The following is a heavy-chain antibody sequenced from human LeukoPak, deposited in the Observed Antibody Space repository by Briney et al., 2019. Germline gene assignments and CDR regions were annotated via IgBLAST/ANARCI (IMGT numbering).Heavy chain of an antibody. CDR1: GGSFSGYY. CDR3: ARGTGSLLWFGELLYNWFDP. CDR2: INHSGST. J-gene: IGHJ5*02. V-gene: IGHV4-34*01. Sequence: SETLSLTCAVYGGSFSGYYWSWIRQPPGKGLEWIGEINHSGSTNYNPPLKSRVTISVDTSKNQFSLKLSSVTAADTAVYYCARGTGSLLWFGELLYNWFDPWGQGTLVTVSS. D-gene: IGHD3-10*01.